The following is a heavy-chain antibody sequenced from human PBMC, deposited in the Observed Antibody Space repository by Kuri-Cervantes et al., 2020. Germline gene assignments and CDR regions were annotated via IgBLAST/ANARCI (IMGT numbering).Heavy chain of an antibody. J-gene: IGHJ4*02. D-gene: IGHD2-15*01. V-gene: IGHV3-11*04. CDR1: GFTFSDYY. CDR3: ARTKRDCSGDNCYLTFDF. CDR2: ISSSGSTI. Sequence: GESLKISCAASGFTFSDYYMSWIRQAPGKGLEWVSYISSSGSTIYYADSVKGRFTISRDNAKNSLYLQMNSLRAEDMAVYYCARTKRDCSGDNCYLTFDFWGPGTLVTVSS.